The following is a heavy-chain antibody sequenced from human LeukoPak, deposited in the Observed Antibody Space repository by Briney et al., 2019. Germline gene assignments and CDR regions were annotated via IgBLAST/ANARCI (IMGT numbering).Heavy chain of an antibody. CDR2: INNSGST. V-gene: IGHV4-34*01. J-gene: IGHJ3*02. D-gene: IGHD3-10*01. Sequence: PSETLSLTCAVYGGSFSGHYWNWIRQSPGKGLEWFGDINNSGSTNYNPSLTSRVTISVDTSKNQFSLKLNSVTAADTAVYYCAVCVWYGESQHDAFDIWGHGTMVTVSS. CDR1: GGSFSGHY. CDR3: AVCVWYGESQHDAFDI.